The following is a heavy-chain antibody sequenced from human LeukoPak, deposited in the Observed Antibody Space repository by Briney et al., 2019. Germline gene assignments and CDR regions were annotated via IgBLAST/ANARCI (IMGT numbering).Heavy chain of an antibody. V-gene: IGHV4-34*01. Sequence: SETLSLTCAVSGGSFSGYYWRWIRQPPGKGLEWIGEINHSGSTNYNPSLKSRVTISVDTSKNQFSLKLSPVTAADTAVYYCARVSIPEDDNWNSQEEKGNFDYWGQGTLVTVSS. J-gene: IGHJ4*02. CDR1: GGSFSGYY. CDR3: ARVSIPEDDNWNSQEEKGNFDY. D-gene: IGHD1-7*01. CDR2: INHSGST.